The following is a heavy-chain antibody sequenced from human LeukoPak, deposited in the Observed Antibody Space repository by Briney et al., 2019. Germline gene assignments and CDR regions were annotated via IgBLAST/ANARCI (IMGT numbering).Heavy chain of an antibody. CDR3: AKTVYSGSYGNY. J-gene: IGHJ4*02. CDR1: GDTFSNYA. D-gene: IGHD1-26*01. CDR2: ISAYNGNT. Sequence: GASVKVSCKTSGDTFSNYAITWLRQAPGQGLEWMGWISAYNGNTNYAQKLQGRVTMTTDTSTSTAYMELRSLRSDDTAVYYCAKTVYSGSYGNYWGQGTLFTVSS. V-gene: IGHV1-18*01.